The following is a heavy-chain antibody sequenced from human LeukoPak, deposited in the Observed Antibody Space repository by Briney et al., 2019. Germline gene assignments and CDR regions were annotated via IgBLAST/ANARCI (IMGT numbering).Heavy chain of an antibody. CDR2: IYATGTT. CDR3: AREGGGSNRCLD. V-gene: IGHV4-4*07. CDR1: GGSFSGYF. D-gene: IGHD3-16*02. Sequence: SETLSLTCTVSGGSFSGYFWSWIRQPAGKGLEWIGRIYATGTTNYNPSLKSRVTMSVDTSKNQFSLNLTSVTAADTAVYYCAREGGGSNRCLDWGQGTLVTVSS. J-gene: IGHJ1*01.